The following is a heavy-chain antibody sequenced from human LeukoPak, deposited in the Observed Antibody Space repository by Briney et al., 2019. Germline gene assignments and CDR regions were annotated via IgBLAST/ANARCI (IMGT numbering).Heavy chain of an antibody. CDR2: IYYSGST. CDR3: ARDQDSGGYRWGSHGMDV. D-gene: IGHD1-26*01. V-gene: IGHV4-59*01. J-gene: IGHJ6*02. Sequence: SETLSLTCTVSGGSISSYYWSWIRQPPGKGLEWIGYIYYSGSTNYNPSLKSRVTISVDTSKNQFSLKLSSVTAADTAVYYCARDQDSGGYRWGSHGMDVWGQGTTVTVSS. CDR1: GGSISSYY.